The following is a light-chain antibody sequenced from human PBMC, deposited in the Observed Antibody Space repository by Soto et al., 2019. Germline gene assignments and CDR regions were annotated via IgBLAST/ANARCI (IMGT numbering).Light chain of an antibody. CDR3: QQRFNWPPIT. Sequence: EIVLTQSPATLSLSPGERATLSCRASQSVRNYLAWYQQKPGQAPRLLMYDTSNRATGIPARFSGSGSETGFTLTISSLEPEDFAVYYCQQRFNWPPITFGQGTRLEIK. V-gene: IGKV3-11*01. J-gene: IGKJ5*01. CDR1: QSVRNY. CDR2: DTS.